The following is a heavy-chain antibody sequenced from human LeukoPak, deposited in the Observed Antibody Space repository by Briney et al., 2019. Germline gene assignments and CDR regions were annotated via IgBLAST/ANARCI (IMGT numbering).Heavy chain of an antibody. CDR2: MNPNSGNT. D-gene: IGHD3-22*01. V-gene: IGHV1-8*03. J-gene: IGHJ4*02. CDR1: GYTFTNYD. Sequence: GASVKVSCKASGYTFTNYDINWVRQATGQGLEWMGWMNPNSGNTGYAQKFQGRVTITRDTSIGTAYMELSSLSSEDTAVYYCARRSDYYDSSAYYYWGQGTPVTVSS. CDR3: ARRSDYYDSSAYYY.